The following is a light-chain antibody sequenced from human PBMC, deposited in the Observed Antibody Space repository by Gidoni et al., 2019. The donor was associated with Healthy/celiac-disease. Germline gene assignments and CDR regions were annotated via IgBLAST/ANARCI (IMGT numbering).Light chain of an antibody. Sequence: QSALTQPASVSRSPVQSITISCTGTSSDVGSYNLVSWYQQHPGKAPKLMIYEGSKRPSGVSNRFSGSKSGNTASLTISGLQAEDEADYYCCSYAGSSTWVFGGGTKLTVL. CDR3: CSYAGSSTWV. V-gene: IGLV2-23*01. CDR1: SSDVGSYNL. CDR2: EGS. J-gene: IGLJ3*02.